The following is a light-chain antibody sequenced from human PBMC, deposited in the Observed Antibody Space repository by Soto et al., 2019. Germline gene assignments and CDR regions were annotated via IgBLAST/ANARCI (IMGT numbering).Light chain of an antibody. Sequence: AIQMTQSPPSLSASVGDRVIITCRASQAIRVDVGWLQHRPGHAPNLLLYAATTLHAGVPSTFTGSGSGTDFTLTTNDLQPEDVATYFYLQYYDFPYTFGQGTKLEI. CDR3: LQYYDFPYT. CDR1: QAIRVD. V-gene: IGKV1-6*01. CDR2: AAT. J-gene: IGKJ2*01.